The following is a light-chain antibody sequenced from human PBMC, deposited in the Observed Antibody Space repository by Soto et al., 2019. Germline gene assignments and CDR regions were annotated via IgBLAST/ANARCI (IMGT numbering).Light chain of an antibody. V-gene: IGKV1-9*01. Sequence: QLTQSPSSLSASVGDRVTITCRASQGIDSYLAWYQQKPGKAPKLLIYTASTLQSGVPSRFSGSGSGTDFSLTISSLQPDAFATYDCQQLNSYPRTFGPGTKVDIK. CDR1: QGIDSY. J-gene: IGKJ3*01. CDR3: QQLNSYPRT. CDR2: TAS.